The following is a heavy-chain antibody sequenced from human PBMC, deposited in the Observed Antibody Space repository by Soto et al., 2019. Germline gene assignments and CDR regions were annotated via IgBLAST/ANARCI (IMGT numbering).Heavy chain of an antibody. Sequence: GGSLRLSCAASGFTFSNAWMNWVRQAPGKGLEWVGRIKSKTDGGTTDYAAPVKGRFTISRDDSKNTLYLQMNSLKTEDTAVYYCTTYSSSRSQIYYYYGMDVWGQGTTVTVSS. CDR1: GFTFSNAW. J-gene: IGHJ6*02. CDR3: TTYSSSRSQIYYYYGMDV. CDR2: IKSKTDGGTT. D-gene: IGHD6-13*01. V-gene: IGHV3-15*07.